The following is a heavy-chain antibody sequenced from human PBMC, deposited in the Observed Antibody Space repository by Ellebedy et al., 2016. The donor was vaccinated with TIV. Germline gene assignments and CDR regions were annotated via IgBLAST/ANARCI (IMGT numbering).Heavy chain of an antibody. Sequence: AASVKVSCKAAGYTFSNFGINWVRQAPGQGLEWMGRIIPILGIANYAQKFQGRVTLTADKSTSTAYMELSSLRSEDTAVYYCARDRDSSSWYFGGYYYYGMDVWGQGTTVTVSS. CDR3: ARDRDSSSWYFGGYYYYGMDV. V-gene: IGHV1-69*04. CDR2: IIPILGIA. D-gene: IGHD6-13*01. J-gene: IGHJ6*02. CDR1: GYTFSNFG.